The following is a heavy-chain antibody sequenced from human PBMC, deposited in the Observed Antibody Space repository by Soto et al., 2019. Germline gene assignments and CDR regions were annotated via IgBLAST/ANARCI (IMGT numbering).Heavy chain of an antibody. CDR1: GFTFTSSA. J-gene: IGHJ4*02. V-gene: IGHV1-58*01. CDR3: AATSHDHHDRSGFRGAFDY. CDR2: IAVGSGDT. D-gene: IGHD3-22*01. Sequence: SVKVSCKASGFTFTSSAVQWLRQARGQRLEWIGWIAVGSGDTRYAQKFQERVTIIWDVSTSTSYMELSSLRSDDTAVYYCAATSHDHHDRSGFRGAFDYLGQGDVVTVSS.